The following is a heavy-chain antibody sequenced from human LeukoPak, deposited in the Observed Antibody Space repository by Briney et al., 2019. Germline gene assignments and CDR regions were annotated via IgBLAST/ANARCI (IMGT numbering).Heavy chain of an antibody. Sequence: GASVKVSCKASGGTFSSYAISWVRQAPGQGLEWMGGIIPIFGTANYAQKFQGRVTITADESTSTAYMEVSSLRSEDTAVYYCAGDPVVRGVIISPGGYGMDVWGKGTTVTVSS. CDR1: GGTFSSYA. D-gene: IGHD3-10*01. CDR2: IIPIFGTA. V-gene: IGHV1-69*13. J-gene: IGHJ6*04. CDR3: AGDPVVRGVIISPGGYGMDV.